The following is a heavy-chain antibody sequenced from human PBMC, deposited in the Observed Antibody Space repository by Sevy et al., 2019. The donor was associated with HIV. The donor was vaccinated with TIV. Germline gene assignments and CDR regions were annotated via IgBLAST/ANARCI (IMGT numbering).Heavy chain of an antibody. V-gene: IGHV3-30*04. CDR1: GFTFSDYA. CDR3: ARDLPATIFGVLIVDPQSYYAMDV. J-gene: IGHJ6*02. CDR2: ISSDGSNE. Sequence: GGSLRLSCAASGFTFSDYAMHWVRQAPGKGLEWVALISSDGSNEYYGYSVKGRFTISRDTFKSTVFLQMNSLRPEDTAVYYCARDLPATIFGVLIVDPQSYYAMDVWGQGTPVTVSS. D-gene: IGHD3-3*01.